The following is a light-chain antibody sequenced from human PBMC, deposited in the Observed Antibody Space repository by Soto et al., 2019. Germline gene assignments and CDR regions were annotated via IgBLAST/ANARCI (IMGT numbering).Light chain of an antibody. CDR2: GNS. CDR1: SYNIGVGSD. J-gene: IGLJ2*01. CDR3: QSYDSSLSGWVV. V-gene: IGLV1-40*01. Sequence: QSVLTQPPSVSGAPGQRVTISCTGSSYNIGVGSDVHWYQQLPGTAPKLLIYGNSNRPSGVPDRFSGSKSGTSASLAITGLQAEDEADYYCQSYDSSLSGWVVFGGGTKRTVL.